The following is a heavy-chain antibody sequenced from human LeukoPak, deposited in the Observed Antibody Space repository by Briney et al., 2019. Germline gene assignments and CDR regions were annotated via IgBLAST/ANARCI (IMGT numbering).Heavy chain of an antibody. D-gene: IGHD2-8*01. V-gene: IGHV4-59*01. CDR1: GVSISSYY. Sequence: PSETLSLTCTVSGVSISSYYWNLIRQPPGKGLEWIGYIYYSGSTNYNPSLKSRVTISVDTSKNQFSLKLSSVTAADTAVYYCARAYPSRISSNTYYFDYWGQGTLVTVSS. J-gene: IGHJ4*02. CDR2: IYYSGST. CDR3: ARAYPSRISSNTYYFDY.